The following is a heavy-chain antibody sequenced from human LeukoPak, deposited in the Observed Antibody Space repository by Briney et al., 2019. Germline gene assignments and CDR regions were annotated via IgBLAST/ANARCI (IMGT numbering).Heavy chain of an antibody. Sequence: PSETLSLTCTFSGGSISTYHWSWIRQPAGKGLEWIGRIFSSGITNYNPSLKSRVTMSVDTSKNQFSLKLTSVTAADTAVYYCARDGYSSSMDVWGKGTTVTVSS. D-gene: IGHD6-13*01. J-gene: IGHJ6*03. CDR1: GGSISTYH. CDR3: ARDGYSSSMDV. V-gene: IGHV4-4*07. CDR2: IFSSGIT.